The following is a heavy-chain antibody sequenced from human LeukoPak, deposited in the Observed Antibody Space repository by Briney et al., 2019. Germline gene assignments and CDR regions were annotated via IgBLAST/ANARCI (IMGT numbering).Heavy chain of an antibody. CDR1: GGPMSSRSYY. J-gene: IGHJ4*02. D-gene: IGHD2-8*02. V-gene: IGHV4-39*01. CDR3: ARGYSTGTPFFDY. CDR2: NYYNEST. Sequence: SEALSLTCTVSGGPMSSRSYYWGWIRQSPGKGLEWIGSNYYNESTYYNPSFKSRVTIHVDMSESQFSLRLNSVTAADTAVYYCARGYSTGTPFFDYWGQGILVTVSS.